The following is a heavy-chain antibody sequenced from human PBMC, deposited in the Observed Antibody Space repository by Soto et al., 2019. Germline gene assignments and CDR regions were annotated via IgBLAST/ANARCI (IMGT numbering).Heavy chain of an antibody. D-gene: IGHD1-26*01. J-gene: IGHJ4*02. CDR2: ISAYNANT. Sequence: GASVKVSCKASGYAFTSYCISWVLQAPGQGLEWMGWISAYNANTNYAQKLQGRVTTTTDTSTSTSYMELRSLRSDDTAVYFCARDRLGATGDYWGQGTLVTVSS. CDR3: ARDRLGATGDY. V-gene: IGHV1-18*01. CDR1: GYAFTSYC.